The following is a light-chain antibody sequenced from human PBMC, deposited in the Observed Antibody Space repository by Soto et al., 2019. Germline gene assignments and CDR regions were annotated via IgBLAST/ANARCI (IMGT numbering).Light chain of an antibody. CDR2: TAS. CDR3: QRRNSYPST. V-gene: IGKV1-9*01. Sequence: DIQLTQSPSFLSASVGDRVTITCRASQGISSLLAWYQQKPGKAPKLLIHTASTLQSGVPSRFRGSGSGPESNLPISTPQPEDFASCYCQRRNSYPSTFGQGKRLEIK. CDR1: QGISSL. J-gene: IGKJ5*01.